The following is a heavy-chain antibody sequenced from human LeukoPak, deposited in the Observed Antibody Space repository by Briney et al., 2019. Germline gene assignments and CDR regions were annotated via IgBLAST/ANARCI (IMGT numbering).Heavy chain of an antibody. Sequence: GRSLRLSCAASGFTFSSHAMHWVRQAPGKGLEWVAVISYDGSNKYYADSVKGRFTISRDNSKNTLYLQMNSLRAEDTAVYYCAKDRRQWLAHDAFDIWGQGTMVTVSS. CDR3: AKDRRQWLAHDAFDI. D-gene: IGHD6-19*01. CDR1: GFTFSSHA. J-gene: IGHJ3*02. V-gene: IGHV3-30*04. CDR2: ISYDGSNK.